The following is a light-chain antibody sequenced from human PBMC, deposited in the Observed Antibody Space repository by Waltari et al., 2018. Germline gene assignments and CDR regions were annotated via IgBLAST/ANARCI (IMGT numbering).Light chain of an antibody. CDR2: EGS. CDR1: SSGVGGSNL. CDR3: CSYAGAV. Sequence: QSALTPPAPVSGSPGPSTTISSTGTSSGVGGSNLVSWYQQHPGKAPKLMIYEGSKRPSGVSNRFSGSKSGNTASLTISGLQAEDEADYYCCSYAGAVFGGGTKLTIL. V-gene: IGLV2-23*01. J-gene: IGLJ3*02.